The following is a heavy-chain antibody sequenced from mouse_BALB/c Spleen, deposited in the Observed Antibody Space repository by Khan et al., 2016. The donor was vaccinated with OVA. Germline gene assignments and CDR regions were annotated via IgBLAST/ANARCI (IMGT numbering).Heavy chain of an antibody. V-gene: IGHV1-75*01. J-gene: IGHJ2*01. CDR1: GYSFTNYD. CDR2: IFPGNGNI. Sequence: QVQLQQSGTELLKPGTSVKLSCKASGYSFTNYDINWVRQRPEQGIEWIGWIFPGNGNIQYNEKFKDKATLTIDKSSSTAYMRLSRLTYEASGVFLCARGDSVKFDSWGQGTILTVSS. CDR3: ARGDSVKFDS. D-gene: IGHD3-3*01.